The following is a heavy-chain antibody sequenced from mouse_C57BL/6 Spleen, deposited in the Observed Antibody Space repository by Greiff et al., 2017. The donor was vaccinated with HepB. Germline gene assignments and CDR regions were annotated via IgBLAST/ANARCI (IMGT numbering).Heavy chain of an antibody. CDR3: ARSLDGYYPMDY. V-gene: IGHV5-12*01. D-gene: IGHD2-3*01. CDR2: ISNGGGST. J-gene: IGHJ4*01. CDR1: GFTFSDYY. Sequence: DVKLQESGGGLVQPGGSLKLSCAASGFTFSDYYMYWVRQTPEKRLEWVAYISNGGGSTYYPDTVKGRFTISRDNAKNTLYLQMSRLKSEDTAMYYCARSLDGYYPMDYWGQGTSVTVSS.